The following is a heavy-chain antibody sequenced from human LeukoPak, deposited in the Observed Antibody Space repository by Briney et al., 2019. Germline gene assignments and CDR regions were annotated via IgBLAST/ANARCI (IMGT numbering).Heavy chain of an antibody. CDR3: ARDPDSSGYYSLYFDY. V-gene: IGHV3-30-3*01. J-gene: IGHJ4*02. Sequence: GRSLRLSCDGSGFTFSSYGMHWVRQAPGQGVGWVAVISYDGSNKYYADSVKGRFTISRDNSKNTLYLQMNSLRAEDTAVYYCARDPDSSGYYSLYFDYWGQGTLVTVSS. CDR2: ISYDGSNK. CDR1: GFTFSSYG. D-gene: IGHD3-22*01.